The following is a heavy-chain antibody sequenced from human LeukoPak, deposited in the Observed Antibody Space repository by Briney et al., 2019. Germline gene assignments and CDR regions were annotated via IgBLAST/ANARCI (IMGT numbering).Heavy chain of an antibody. J-gene: IGHJ4*02. Sequence: SETLSLTCAVYGGSFSGYYWSWIRQPPGKGLEWIGEINHSGNTNYNPSLKSRVTISVDTSKNQFSLKLSSVTAADTAVYYCASRRYSSSWSRYFDYWGQGTLVTVSS. CDR2: INHSGNT. D-gene: IGHD6-13*01. CDR1: GGSFSGYY. V-gene: IGHV4-34*01. CDR3: ASRRYSSSWSRYFDY.